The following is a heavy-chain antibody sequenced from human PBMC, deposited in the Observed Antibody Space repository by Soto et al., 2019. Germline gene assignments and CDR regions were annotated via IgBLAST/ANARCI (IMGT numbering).Heavy chain of an antibody. V-gene: IGHV1-3*01. CDR1: GYTFNSYA. CDR3: ARILYPRYSNSIPGY. D-gene: IGHD2-8*01. CDR2: MNAGNGNT. Sequence: ASVKVSCKASGYTFNSYAMHWVRQAPGQRLEWMGWMNAGNGNTKNAQKFQGRVTMTGNTSVSTAYMELSNLRPEDTAVYFCARILYPRYSNSIPGYWGQGTLVTVSS. J-gene: IGHJ4*02.